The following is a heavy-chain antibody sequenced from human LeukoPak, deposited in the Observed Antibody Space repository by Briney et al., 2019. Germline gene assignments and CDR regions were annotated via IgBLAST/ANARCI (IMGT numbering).Heavy chain of an antibody. V-gene: IGHV3-53*01. Sequence: GGSLRLSCAASGFTVSSNYMSWVRQAPGKGLEWVSVIYSGGSTYYADSVKGRFTISRDNSKNTLYLQMNSLRAEDTAVYYCARDREYYYDSSGSLDYWGQGTLVTVSS. CDR3: ARDREYYYDSSGSLDY. D-gene: IGHD3-22*01. CDR2: IYSGGST. CDR1: GFTVSSNY. J-gene: IGHJ4*02.